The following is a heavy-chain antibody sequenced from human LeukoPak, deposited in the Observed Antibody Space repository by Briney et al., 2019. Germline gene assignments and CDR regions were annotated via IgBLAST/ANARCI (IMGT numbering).Heavy chain of an antibody. Sequence: GGSLRLSCAASGFTFSSYAMHWVRQAPGKGLEWVAVISYDGSNKYYADSVKGRFTISRDNSKNTLYLQMNSLRAEDTAVYYCARDTHDSSGYLGYWGQGTLVTVSS. D-gene: IGHD3-22*01. CDR2: ISYDGSNK. J-gene: IGHJ4*02. CDR3: ARDTHDSSGYLGY. CDR1: GFTFSSYA. V-gene: IGHV3-30*04.